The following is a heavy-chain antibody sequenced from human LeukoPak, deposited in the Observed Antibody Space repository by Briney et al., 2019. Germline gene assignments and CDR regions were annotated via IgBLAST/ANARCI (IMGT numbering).Heavy chain of an antibody. J-gene: IGHJ4*02. V-gene: IGHV3-74*01. Sequence: GGSLRLSCAASGFTFSDYWMHWVRQVPGKGLAWVSRTNPDGSTTVYADSVEGRFTISRDNAQNTLYLQMNSLRAEDTAVYYCARDDYWGQGTLVTVSS. CDR1: GFTFSDYW. CDR2: TNPDGSTT. CDR3: ARDDY.